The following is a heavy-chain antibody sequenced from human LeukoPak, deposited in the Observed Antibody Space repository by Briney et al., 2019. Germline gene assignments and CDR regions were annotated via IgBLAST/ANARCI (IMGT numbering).Heavy chain of an antibody. D-gene: IGHD5-24*01. Sequence: GASVKVSCKASGYTFTSYDINWVRQATAQGPEWMGWMNPNSGNTGYAQKFQGRVTMTRNTSISTAYMELSSLRSEDTAVYYCAREMATKAYVIDYWGQGTLVTVSS. CDR3: AREMATKAYVIDY. J-gene: IGHJ4*02. CDR2: MNPNSGNT. CDR1: GYTFTSYD. V-gene: IGHV1-8*01.